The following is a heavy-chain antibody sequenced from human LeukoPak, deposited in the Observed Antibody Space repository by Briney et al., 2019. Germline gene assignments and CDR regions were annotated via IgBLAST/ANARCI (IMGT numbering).Heavy chain of an antibody. Sequence: GESLRLSCAASGFTFSSHAMNWVRQAPGKGLEWVSAISGSGGSTYYADSVQGRFTISRDNSKNTLYLQMNSLRAEDTTVYYCAKDQRWTPLYFDYWGQGTLVTVSS. CDR3: AKDQRWTPLYFDY. D-gene: IGHD3/OR15-3a*01. CDR1: GFTFSSHA. V-gene: IGHV3-23*01. CDR2: ISGSGGST. J-gene: IGHJ4*02.